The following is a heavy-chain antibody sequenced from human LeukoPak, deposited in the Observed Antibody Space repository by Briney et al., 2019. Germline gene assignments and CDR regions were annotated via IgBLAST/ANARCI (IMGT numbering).Heavy chain of an antibody. CDR3: AKDRSDNKTWYAGSH. Sequence: GGSLRLSCAASGFTVSNNYMSWVRQAPGKKLEWVSDIYSDGTTFYADSVKGRFTISRDNSKNTLYLQMNSLRAEDTAVYYCAKDRSDNKTWYAGSHWGQGTLVTVSS. J-gene: IGHJ4*02. V-gene: IGHV3-53*01. D-gene: IGHD2-8*01. CDR2: IYSDGTT. CDR1: GFTVSNNY.